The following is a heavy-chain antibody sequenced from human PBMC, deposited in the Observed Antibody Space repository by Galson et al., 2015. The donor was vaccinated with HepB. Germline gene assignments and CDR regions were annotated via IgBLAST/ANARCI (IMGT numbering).Heavy chain of an antibody. J-gene: IGHJ4*02. Sequence: SLRLSCAASGFTFSSYAMHWVRQAPGKGLEWVAVISYDGSNKYYADSVKGRFTISRDNSKNTLYLQMNSLRAEDTAVYYCARDHSGYYDSSGTRYFDYWGQGTLVTVSS. CDR3: ARDHSGYYDSSGTRYFDY. V-gene: IGHV3-30*04. CDR2: ISYDGSNK. CDR1: GFTFSSYA. D-gene: IGHD3-22*01.